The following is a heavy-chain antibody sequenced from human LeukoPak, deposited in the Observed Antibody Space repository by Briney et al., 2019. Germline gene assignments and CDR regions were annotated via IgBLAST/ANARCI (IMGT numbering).Heavy chain of an antibody. Sequence: GSLRLSCAASGFXFSSYWMHWVRQSPGTGLVWVSRINYDGSSTSYADSVKGRFTISRDNAKNTLYLQMNSLRGEDTAVYYCARTSNDAFDIWGQGTMVTVSS. CDR1: GFXFSSYW. CDR2: INYDGSST. CDR3: ARTSNDAFDI. J-gene: IGHJ3*02. V-gene: IGHV3-74*01.